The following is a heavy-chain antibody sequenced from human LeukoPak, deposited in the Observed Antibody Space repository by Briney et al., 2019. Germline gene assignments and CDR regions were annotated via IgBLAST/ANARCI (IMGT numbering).Heavy chain of an antibody. Sequence: SETLSLTCTVSGGSISSYYWSWIRQPPGKGLEWIGYIYYSGSTNYNPSLKSRVTISVDTSKNQFSLKLSSVTAADTAVYYCARGLLRYYFDYWGQGTLVTVSS. V-gene: IGHV4-59*01. CDR1: GGSISSYY. CDR3: ARGLLRYYFDY. J-gene: IGHJ4*02. D-gene: IGHD2-15*01. CDR2: IYYSGST.